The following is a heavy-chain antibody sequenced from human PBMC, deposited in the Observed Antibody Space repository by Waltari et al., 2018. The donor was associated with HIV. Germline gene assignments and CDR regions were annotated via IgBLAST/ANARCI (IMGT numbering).Heavy chain of an antibody. D-gene: IGHD2-8*01. V-gene: IGHV3-30*04. CDR2: ISYDGTNK. J-gene: IGHJ4*02. CDR3: ARDGAPPNY. CDR1: GFTFSSEA. Sequence: QVQLLESGGGVVQPGRSLRLSFAASGFTFSSEAMHWVRQAPGKGLEWVAAISYDGTNKYYAESVKGRFTISRDNSKNTLYVEMSSLSPEDTAVYFCARDGAPPNYWGQGTLVTVSS.